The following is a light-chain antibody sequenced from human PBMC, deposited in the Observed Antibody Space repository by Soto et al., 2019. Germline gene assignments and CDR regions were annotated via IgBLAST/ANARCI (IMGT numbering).Light chain of an antibody. J-gene: IGLJ2*01. CDR1: GSDVGGYNY. V-gene: IGLV2-14*01. Sequence: QSALTQPASVSGSPGQSITISCTGTGSDVGGYNYVSWYQQHPGKAPKLMIYEVSNRPSGVSNRLSGSKSGNTASLTISGLQAEDEADYYCSSYTSRSTLGVFGGGTKVTVL. CDR2: EVS. CDR3: SSYTSRSTLGV.